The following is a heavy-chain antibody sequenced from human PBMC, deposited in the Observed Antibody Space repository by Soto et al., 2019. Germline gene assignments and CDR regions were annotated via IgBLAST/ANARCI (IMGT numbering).Heavy chain of an antibody. V-gene: IGHV3-30*02. CDR2: ILYDRPNS. D-gene: IGHD2-15*01. CDR1: GGIFSNYG. Sequence: GGSLRLSCAASGGIFSNYGMHWVRQAPGKGLEWVAIILYDRPNSYYADSVEGRFTISRDNSKNTLYLQMNSLRAEDTAVYYCARAKSRAAWYCSGGSCYSTAFDIWGQGTMVTVSS. CDR3: ARAKSRAAWYCSGGSCYSTAFDI. J-gene: IGHJ3*02.